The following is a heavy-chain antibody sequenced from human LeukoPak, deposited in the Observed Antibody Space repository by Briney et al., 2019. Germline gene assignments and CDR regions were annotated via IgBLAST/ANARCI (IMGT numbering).Heavy chain of an antibody. CDR2: IYYSGST. J-gene: IGHJ4*02. V-gene: IGHV4-30-4*07. Sequence: PSQTLSLTCAVSGGSISSGDYSWSWIRQPPGKGLEWIGNIYYSGSTYYNPSLKSRVTISVDKSKNQFSLKLSFVTAADTAVYYCASMSAAGTDYWGQGTLVTVSS. D-gene: IGHD6-13*01. CDR1: GGSISSGDYS. CDR3: ASMSAAGTDY.